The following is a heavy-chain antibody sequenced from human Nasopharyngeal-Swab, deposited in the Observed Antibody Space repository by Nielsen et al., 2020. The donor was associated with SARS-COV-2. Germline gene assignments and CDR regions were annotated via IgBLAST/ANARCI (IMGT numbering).Heavy chain of an antibody. CDR2: IKQDGSEK. J-gene: IGHJ6*03. CDR3: ARQGDYCSSTSCYVIYYYYYYMDV. CDR1: GFIFSTYA. Sequence: GSLRLSCAASGFIFSTYAMSWVRQAPGKGLEWVANIKQDGSEKYYVDSVKGRFTISRDNAKNSLYLQMNSLRAEDTAVYYCARQGDYCSSTSCYVIYYYYYYMDVWGKGTTVTVSS. V-gene: IGHV3-7*01. D-gene: IGHD2-2*01.